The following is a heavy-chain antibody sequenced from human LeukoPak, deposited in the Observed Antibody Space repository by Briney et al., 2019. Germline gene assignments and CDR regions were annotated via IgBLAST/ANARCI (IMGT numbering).Heavy chain of an antibody. CDR1: GFTFSSYG. CDR2: IPYDGSNK. D-gene: IGHD5-18*01. J-gene: IGHJ4*02. Sequence: PGGSLRLSCAASGFTFSSYGMHWVRQAPGKGLEWVAVIPYDGSNKYYADSVKGRFTISRDSSKNTLYLQMNSLRAEDTAVYYCAKEDDTSYGFDYWGQGTLVTVSS. V-gene: IGHV3-30*18. CDR3: AKEDDTSYGFDY.